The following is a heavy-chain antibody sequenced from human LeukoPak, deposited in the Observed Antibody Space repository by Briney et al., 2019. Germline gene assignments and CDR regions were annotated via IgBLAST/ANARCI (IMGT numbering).Heavy chain of an antibody. CDR3: ARDGYSSGWYQGAFDI. CDR2: ISSSSSYI. Sequence: GGSLRLSCAASGFTFSSYSMNWVRQAPGKGLEWVSSISSSSSYIYYADSVKGRFTISRDNAKNSLYLQMNSLRAEDTAVYYCARDGYSSGWYQGAFDIWGQGTMVTVSS. V-gene: IGHV3-21*01. CDR1: GFTFSSYS. D-gene: IGHD6-19*01. J-gene: IGHJ3*02.